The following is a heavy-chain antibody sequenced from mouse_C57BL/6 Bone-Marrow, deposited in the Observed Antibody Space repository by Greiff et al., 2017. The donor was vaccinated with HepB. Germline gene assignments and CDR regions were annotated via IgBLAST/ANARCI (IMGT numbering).Heavy chain of an antibody. J-gene: IGHJ2*01. Sequence: QVHVKQSGAELVKPGASVKMSCKASGYTFTSYWITWVKQRPGQGLEWIGDIYPGSGSTNYNEKFKSKATLTVDTSSSTAYMQLSSLTSEDSAVYYCARSGNTLDYWGQGTTLTVSS. D-gene: IGHD5-2*01. V-gene: IGHV1-55*01. CDR2: IYPGSGST. CDR3: ARSGNTLDY. CDR1: GYTFTSYW.